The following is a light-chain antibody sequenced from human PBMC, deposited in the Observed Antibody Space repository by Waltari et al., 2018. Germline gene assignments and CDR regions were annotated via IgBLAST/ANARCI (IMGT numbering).Light chain of an antibody. CDR2: DAS. CDR1: QSVRNY. J-gene: IGKJ4*01. CDR3: HQRTEWPPSLT. V-gene: IGKV3-11*01. Sequence: EIVLTQSPATLSLSPGERATLSCRASQSVRNYLAWYQQKPGQSPRLLIYDASNRATGIPARFSGSGSGTDFTLTISSLEPEDFAVYYCHQRTEWPPSLTFGGGTKVEIK.